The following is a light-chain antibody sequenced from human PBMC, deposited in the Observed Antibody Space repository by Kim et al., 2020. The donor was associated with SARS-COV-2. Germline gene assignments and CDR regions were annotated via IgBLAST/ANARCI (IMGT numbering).Light chain of an antibody. Sequence: VSPGQTASITCSGDKLGDKYACWYQQKPRPSPVLVIYQDSTRPSGIPGRFSGSNSGNTATLTISGTQAMDEADYYCQAWDSSSVVFGGGTQLTVL. CDR3: QAWDSSSVV. CDR2: QDS. V-gene: IGLV3-1*01. CDR1: KLGDKY. J-gene: IGLJ2*01.